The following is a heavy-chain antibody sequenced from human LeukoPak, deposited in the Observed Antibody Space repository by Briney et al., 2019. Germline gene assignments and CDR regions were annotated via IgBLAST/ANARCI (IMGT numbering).Heavy chain of an antibody. J-gene: IGHJ4*02. D-gene: IGHD3-22*01. Sequence: GGSLRLSCAASGSTSSSYTMTWVRQPPGKGLGWVSSISISSSYIYYADSVKGRFTISRDNAKNSLYLQMNSLRAEDTAVYYCAKFKGHYYYDSSGYCDNWGRGTLVTVSS. V-gene: IGHV3-21*01. CDR1: GSTSSSYT. CDR2: ISISSSYI. CDR3: AKFKGHYYYDSSGYCDN.